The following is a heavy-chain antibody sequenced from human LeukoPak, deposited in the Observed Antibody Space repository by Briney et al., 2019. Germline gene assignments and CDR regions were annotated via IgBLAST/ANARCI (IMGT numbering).Heavy chain of an antibody. V-gene: IGHV1-18*01. CDR2: ISAYNGDT. Sequence: ASVKVSCKASGYTFTSYGISWVRQAPGQGLEWMAWISAYNGDTYYAQKVQGRVTVTTDTSTSTAYMELRSLRYDDTAVYYCAREHDIKVRYYNGMEVWGQGTTVTVSS. D-gene: IGHD3-22*01. CDR1: GYTFTSYG. CDR3: AREHDIKVRYYNGMEV. J-gene: IGHJ6*02.